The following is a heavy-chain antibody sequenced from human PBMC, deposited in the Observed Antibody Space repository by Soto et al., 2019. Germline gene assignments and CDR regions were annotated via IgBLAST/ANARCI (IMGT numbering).Heavy chain of an antibody. CDR2: ISPNSGDT. Sequence: ASVKVSCNASGYTFTSYGISWVRQAPGQGLEWMGWISPNSGDTNYAQKFQGWVTMTRDTSISTAYMELSRLRSDDTAVYYCARVPMVRGVPPYFDYCGQGTLVTVSS. V-gene: IGHV1-2*04. CDR3: ARVPMVRGVPPYFDY. D-gene: IGHD3-10*01. J-gene: IGHJ4*02. CDR1: GYTFTSYG.